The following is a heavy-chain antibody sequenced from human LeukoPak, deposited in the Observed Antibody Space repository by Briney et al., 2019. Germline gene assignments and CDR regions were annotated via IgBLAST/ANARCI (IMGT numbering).Heavy chain of an antibody. J-gene: IGHJ6*03. CDR1: GFTFSDYY. CDR2: ISSSGSTI. CDR3: ARVSGSPYYYYYYYMDV. V-gene: IGHV3-11*01. Sequence: GGSLRLSCAASGFTFSDYYMSWIRQAPGKGLEWVSYISSSGSTIYYADSVKGRFTISRDNAKNSLYLQMNSLRAEDTAVYYCARVSGSPYYYYYYYMDVWGKGTTVTISS. D-gene: IGHD3-10*01.